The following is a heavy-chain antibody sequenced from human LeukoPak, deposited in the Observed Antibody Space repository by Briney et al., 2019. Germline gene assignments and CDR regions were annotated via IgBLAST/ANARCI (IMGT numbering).Heavy chain of an antibody. CDR3: ARDYTTKDAFDI. Sequence: GASVKVSCKASGYTFTGYYMHWVRQAPGQGPEWMGWINPNSGGTNYAQKFQGRVTMTRDTSISTAYMELSRLRSDDTAVYYCARDYTTKDAFDIWAKGQWSPSLQ. CDR1: GYTFTGYY. CDR2: INPNSGGT. V-gene: IGHV1-2*02. J-gene: IGHJ3*02. D-gene: IGHD1-26*01.